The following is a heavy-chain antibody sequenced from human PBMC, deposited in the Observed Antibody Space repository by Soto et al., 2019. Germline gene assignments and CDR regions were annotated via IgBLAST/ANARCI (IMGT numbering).Heavy chain of an antibody. V-gene: IGHV4-59*11. CDR3: ARVRTGYFDY. Sequence: LSLTCTLSGGAINDHYWSFIRQPPGKGLEWIGYIYYNGNTNYNPSLESRVTISVDRSRNQFSLRLTSLTAADTAVYYCARVRTGYFDYWGRGALVTVPQ. D-gene: IGHD3-9*01. CDR1: GGAINDHY. CDR2: IYYNGNT. J-gene: IGHJ4*02.